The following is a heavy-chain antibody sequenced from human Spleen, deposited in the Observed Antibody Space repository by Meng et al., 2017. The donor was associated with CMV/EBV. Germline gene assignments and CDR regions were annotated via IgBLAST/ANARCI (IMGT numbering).Heavy chain of an antibody. D-gene: IGHD5-18*01. J-gene: IGHJ4*02. CDR3: AGGIGYSYGNGDY. Sequence: QVPLQQWGAGLLKPSVTLSLTCAVYGGSFSGYYWSWIRQPPGKGLEWIGEINHSGSTNYNPSLKSRVTISVDTSKNQFSLKLSSVTAADTAVYYCAGGIGYSYGNGDYWGQGTLVTVSS. CDR2: INHSGST. V-gene: IGHV4-34*01. CDR1: GGSFSGYY.